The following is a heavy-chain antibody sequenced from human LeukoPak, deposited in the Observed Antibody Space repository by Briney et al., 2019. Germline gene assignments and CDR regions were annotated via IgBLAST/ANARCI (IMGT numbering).Heavy chain of an antibody. CDR2: ISYDGSNK. Sequence: GRSLRLSCAASGFTFSSYAMHWVRQAPGKGLEWVAVISYDGSNKYYADSVKGRFTISRDNPKNTLYLQMNSLRAEDTAVYYCVREGSGYYYNYFDYWGQGTLVTVSS. J-gene: IGHJ4*02. V-gene: IGHV3-30-3*01. CDR1: GFTFSSYA. D-gene: IGHD3-22*01. CDR3: VREGSGYYYNYFDY.